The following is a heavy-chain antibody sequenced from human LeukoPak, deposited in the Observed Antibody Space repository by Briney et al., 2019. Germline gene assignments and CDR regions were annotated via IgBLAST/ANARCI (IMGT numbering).Heavy chain of an antibody. J-gene: IGHJ4*02. CDR2: INWDGSST. CDR3: VRDFRFLEDY. Sequence: GGSLRLSCAASGFTFDDYGMSWVRQARGKGLEWVSGINWDGSSTGYADSVKGRFTISRDNAKNTLYLQMNSLRAEDTAVYYCVRDFRFLEDYWGQGTLVTVSS. V-gene: IGHV3-20*04. D-gene: IGHD3-3*01. CDR1: GFTFDDYG.